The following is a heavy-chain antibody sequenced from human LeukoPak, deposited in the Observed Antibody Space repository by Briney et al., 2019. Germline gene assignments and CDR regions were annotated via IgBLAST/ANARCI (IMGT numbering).Heavy chain of an antibody. V-gene: IGHV3-30-3*01. D-gene: IGHD3-22*01. CDR3: AQRFGSSGYY. CDR1: GFTLSSYA. CDR2: ISYDGSNK. J-gene: IGHJ4*02. Sequence: GGSLRLSRAASGFTLSSYAMHWVRQAPGKGLEWVAVISYDGSNKYYADSVKGRFTISRDNSKNTLYLQMNSLRAEDTAVYYCAQRFGSSGYYWGQGTLVTVSS.